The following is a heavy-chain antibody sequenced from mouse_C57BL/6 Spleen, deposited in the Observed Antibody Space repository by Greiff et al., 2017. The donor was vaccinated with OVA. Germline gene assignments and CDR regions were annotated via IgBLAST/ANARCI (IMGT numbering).Heavy chain of an antibody. V-gene: IGHV1-78*01. CDR2: IYPRDGST. J-gene: IGHJ2*01. D-gene: IGHD2-12*01. CDR3: ARGSNDEYYFDY. Sequence: VQLQESDAELVKPGASVKISCKVSGYTFTDYTIHWMKQRPEQGLEWIGYIYPRDGSTKYNEKFKGKATLTADKSSSTAYMQLNSLTSEDSAVYFCARGSNDEYYFDYWGQGTTLTVSS. CDR1: GYTFTDYT.